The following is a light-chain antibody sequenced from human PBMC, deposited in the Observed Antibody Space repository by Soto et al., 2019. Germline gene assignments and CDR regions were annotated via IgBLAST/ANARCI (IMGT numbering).Light chain of an antibody. V-gene: IGKV3-20*01. J-gene: IGKJ1*01. Sequence: EIVLTQSPATLSLSPGERATLSFRTSQSVSSSYLAWYQQKPGQAPRLLIYGASSRATGIPGRFSGSGSGTDFTLTISRLEPEDFAVYYCQQYGSSPQTFGQGTKVDIK. CDR1: QSVSSSY. CDR2: GAS. CDR3: QQYGSSPQT.